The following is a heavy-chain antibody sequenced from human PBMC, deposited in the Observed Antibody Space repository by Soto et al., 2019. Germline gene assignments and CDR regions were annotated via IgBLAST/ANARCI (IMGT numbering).Heavy chain of an antibody. J-gene: IGHJ3*02. Sequence: SETLSLTCTVSGGPISSSRHYWGWIRQPPGKGLEWIGKIKHSGSSNYNPSLRSRVSIPVDMSKNQFSLRLTSVTAADTAVYYCARGGSSDWQVALDIWGQGTMVTVS. CDR1: GGPISSSRHY. CDR2: IKHSGSS. V-gene: IGHV4-39*07. CDR3: ARGGSSDWQVALDI. D-gene: IGHD6-19*01.